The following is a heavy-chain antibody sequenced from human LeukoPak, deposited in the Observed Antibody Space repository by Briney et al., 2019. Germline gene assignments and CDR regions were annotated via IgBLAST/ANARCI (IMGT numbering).Heavy chain of an antibody. J-gene: IGHJ4*02. CDR3: ARDHLDY. CDR2: ISTYNGNT. CDR1: GYTFTTYS. V-gene: IGHV1-18*01. Sequence: ASVKVSCKASGYTFTTYSIGWVRQAPGQGLEWMGWISTYNGNTNYAQNLQGRVTMTTDTSTTTAYMELRSLRSDDTAVYYCARDHLDYWGQGTLVTVSS.